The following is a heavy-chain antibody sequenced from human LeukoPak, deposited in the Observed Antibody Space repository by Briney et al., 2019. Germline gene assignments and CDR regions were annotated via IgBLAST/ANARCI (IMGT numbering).Heavy chain of an antibody. CDR3: ARDLEGYGDSPDI. Sequence: ASVKVSCKASGYTFTTYGLSWVRQAPGQGLEWMGWSSTFNGNRYYPPKLQDRVTMTTDTSTTTAYMELRSLTSDDTAVYYCARDLEGYGDSPDIWGQGTLVTVSS. V-gene: IGHV1-18*01. CDR1: GYTFTTYG. J-gene: IGHJ3*02. D-gene: IGHD4-17*01. CDR2: SSTFNGNR.